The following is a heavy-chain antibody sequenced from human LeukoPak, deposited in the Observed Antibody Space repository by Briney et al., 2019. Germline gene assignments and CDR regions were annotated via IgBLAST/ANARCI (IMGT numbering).Heavy chain of an antibody. V-gene: IGHV3-13*04. J-gene: IGHJ2*01. CDR1: GFTFSNYD. Sequence: GGSLRLSCAASGFTFSNYDMHWVRQGTGKGLEWVSAVGTAGDTYSSGSVKGRFTISREDATSSSYLWMNSLRAGDTAVYYCARVRAAAGINWYFDLWGRGTLVTVSS. D-gene: IGHD6-13*01. CDR2: VGTAGDT. CDR3: ARVRAAAGINWYFDL.